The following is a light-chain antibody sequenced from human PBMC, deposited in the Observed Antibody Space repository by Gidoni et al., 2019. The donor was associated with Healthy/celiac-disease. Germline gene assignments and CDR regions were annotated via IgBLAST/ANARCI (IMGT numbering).Light chain of an antibody. J-gene: IGKJ4*01. Sequence: IVLTPSPGTLNLSPGERATLSCRASQSVSSSYLAWYQQKPGKAPRLLIYGASSMATGIPDRFSGSGSGTDFTLTISRLEPEDFAVYYCQQYGSSPLTFGGGTKVEIK. CDR2: GAS. V-gene: IGKV3-20*01. CDR3: QQYGSSPLT. CDR1: QSVSSSY.